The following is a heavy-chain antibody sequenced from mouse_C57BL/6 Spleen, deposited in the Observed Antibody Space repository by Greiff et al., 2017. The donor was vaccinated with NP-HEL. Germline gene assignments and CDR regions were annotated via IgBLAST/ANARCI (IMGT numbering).Heavy chain of an antibody. CDR1: GYTFTSYW. Sequence: VQLQQPGAELVKPGASVKLSCKASGYTFTSYWMHWVKQRPGQGLEWIGIIHPNSGSTNYNEKFKSKATLTVDKSSSTAYMQLSSLTSEDSAVYYCARDGYGSSYGFAYWGQGTLVTVSA. CDR3: ARDGYGSSYGFAY. J-gene: IGHJ3*01. V-gene: IGHV1-64*01. D-gene: IGHD1-1*01. CDR2: IHPNSGST.